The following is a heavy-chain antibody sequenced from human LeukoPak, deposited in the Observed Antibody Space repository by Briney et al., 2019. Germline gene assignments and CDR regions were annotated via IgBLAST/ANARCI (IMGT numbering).Heavy chain of an antibody. D-gene: IGHD6-13*01. CDR1: GYSFSNYW. CDR3: ARQRQHAFDI. J-gene: IGHJ3*02. Sequence: GESLKISCKGSGYSFSNYWIGWVRQMPGKGLEWMGIIYPADSDIRYSPSFQGQVTISADKSISTAYLQWSSLKALDTAMYYCARQRQHAFDIWGQGTIVTVSS. CDR2: IYPADSDI. V-gene: IGHV5-51*01.